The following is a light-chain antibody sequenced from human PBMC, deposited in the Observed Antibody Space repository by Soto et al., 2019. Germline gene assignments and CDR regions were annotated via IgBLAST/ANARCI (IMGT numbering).Light chain of an antibody. Sequence: QSVLTQPPSVSGTPGQRVTISCSGSSSNIEENSVTWFQRLPGTAPKLLIYNDYQRPSGVPDRFSGSKSGTSASLAISGLQSEDEADYYCTAWDDTLNAWLFGGGTQLTVL. V-gene: IGLV1-44*01. CDR1: SSNIEENS. CDR2: NDY. CDR3: TAWDDTLNAWL. J-gene: IGLJ7*01.